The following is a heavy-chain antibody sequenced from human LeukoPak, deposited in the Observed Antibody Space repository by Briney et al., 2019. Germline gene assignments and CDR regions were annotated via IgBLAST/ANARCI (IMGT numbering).Heavy chain of an antibody. J-gene: IGHJ6*02. D-gene: IGHD2-2*01. Sequence: ASVKVSCKVSGYMFSELSMHWVRQAPGKGLEWMGSSDPVDGETIYAQKFQGRATMTEDTSTDTAYMELSSLRSEDTAVYYCATEKNCSSTDCSAGMDVWGQGTTVTVSS. CDR3: ATEKNCSSTDCSAGMDV. CDR2: SDPVDGET. V-gene: IGHV1-24*01. CDR1: GYMFSELS.